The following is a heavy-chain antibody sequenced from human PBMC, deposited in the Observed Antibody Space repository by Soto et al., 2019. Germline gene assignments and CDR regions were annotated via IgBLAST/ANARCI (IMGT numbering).Heavy chain of an antibody. CDR2: ISGSGGST. V-gene: IGHV3-23*01. CDR1: GFTFSSYA. J-gene: IGHJ6*02. CDR3: AKAPPTENELLWFGLAYYYYYGMDV. Sequence: PGGSLRLSCAASGFTFSSYAMSWVRQAPGKGLEWVSAISGSGGSTYYADSVKGRFTISRDNSKNTLYLQMNSLRAEDSAVYYCAKAPPTENELLWFGLAYYYYYGMDVWGQGTTVTVSS. D-gene: IGHD3-10*01.